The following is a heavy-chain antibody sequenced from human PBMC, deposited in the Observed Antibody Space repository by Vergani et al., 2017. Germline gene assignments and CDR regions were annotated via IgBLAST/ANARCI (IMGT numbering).Heavy chain of an antibody. CDR3: ARDRTMVRGVYYYYYGMDV. V-gene: IGHV3-66*01. J-gene: IGHJ6*02. Sequence: EVQLVESGGGLVQPGGSLRLSCAASGFTVSSNYMSWVRQAPGKGLEWVSVIYSGGSTYYADSVKGRFTIARDNSKNTLYLQMNSLRAEDTAGYYCARDRTMVRGVYYYYYGMDVWGQGTTVTVSS. D-gene: IGHD3-10*01. CDR1: GFTVSSNY. CDR2: IYSGGST.